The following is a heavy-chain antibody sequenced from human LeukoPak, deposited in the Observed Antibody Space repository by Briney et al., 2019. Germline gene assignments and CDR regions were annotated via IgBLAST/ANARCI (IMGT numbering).Heavy chain of an antibody. CDR2: IYYSGST. J-gene: IGHJ5*02. Sequence: SETLSLTCTVSGASVSGSAYYWGWIRQPPGKGLEWIGNIYYSGSTYYDESLESRVTISIDTSKNQFSLKLNSVTAADTATYYCARGYISGWYGHWGQGTLVTVSS. V-gene: IGHV4-39*01. D-gene: IGHD6-19*01. CDR3: ARGYISGWYGH. CDR1: GASVSGSAYY.